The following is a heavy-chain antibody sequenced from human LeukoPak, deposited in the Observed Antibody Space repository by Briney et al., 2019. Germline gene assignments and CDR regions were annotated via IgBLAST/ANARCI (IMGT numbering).Heavy chain of an antibody. D-gene: IGHD6-6*01. CDR3: ARDIPDSSSSHYYYYMDV. Sequence: SVKVSCKASGGTFSSYAINWVRQAPGQGLEWMGGIIPIFGTANYAQKFQGRVTITTDESTSTAYMELSSLRSEDTAVYYCARDIPDSSSSHYYYYMDVWGKGTTVTVSS. J-gene: IGHJ6*03. V-gene: IGHV1-69*05. CDR2: IIPIFGTA. CDR1: GGTFSSYA.